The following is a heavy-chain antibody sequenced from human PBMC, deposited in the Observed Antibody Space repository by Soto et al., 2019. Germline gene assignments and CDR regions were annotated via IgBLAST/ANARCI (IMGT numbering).Heavy chain of an antibody. V-gene: IGHV4-59*01. CDR2: IYYSGST. CDR1: GGSISSYY. CDR3: ARDRLAPGYYYYMDV. D-gene: IGHD2-15*01. J-gene: IGHJ6*03. Sequence: SETLSLTCTVSGGSISSYYWSWIRQPPGKGLEWIGYIYYSGSTNYNPSLKSRVTISVDTSKNQFSLKLSSVTAADTAVYYCARDRLAPGYYYYMDVWGKGTTVTVSS.